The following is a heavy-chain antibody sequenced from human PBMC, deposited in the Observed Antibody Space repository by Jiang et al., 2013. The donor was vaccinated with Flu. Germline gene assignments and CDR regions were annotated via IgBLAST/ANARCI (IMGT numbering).Heavy chain of an antibody. Sequence: VQLLESGGGLVQPGGSLRLSCAASGFTFSSYAMSWVRQAPGKGLEWVSAISGSGGSTYYADSVKGRFTISRDNSKNTLYLQMNSLRAEDTAVYYCAKDRVAAARLRAWGRYYYYGMDVWGQGTTVTVSS. CDR3: AKDRVAAARLRAWGRYYYYGMDV. CDR1: GFTFSSYA. CDR2: ISGSGGST. V-gene: IGHV3-23*01. D-gene: IGHD6-6*01. J-gene: IGHJ6*02.